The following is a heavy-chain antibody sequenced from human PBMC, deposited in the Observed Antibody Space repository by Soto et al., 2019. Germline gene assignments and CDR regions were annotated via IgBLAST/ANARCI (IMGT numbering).Heavy chain of an antibody. Sequence: EVQLVESGGAVVQPGGSLRLSCAASGFTFSNAWMSWVRQAPGKGLEWVGRIKSKTDGGTTEYAAAVEGRFAISREDSINTVYLQMDSLKTEDTAVYYCATKRTGITTIGPGYWGQGTLVTVSP. D-gene: IGHD1-20*01. V-gene: IGHV3-15*02. CDR2: IKSKTDGGTT. CDR3: ATKRTGITTIGPGY. CDR1: GFTFSNAW. J-gene: IGHJ4*02.